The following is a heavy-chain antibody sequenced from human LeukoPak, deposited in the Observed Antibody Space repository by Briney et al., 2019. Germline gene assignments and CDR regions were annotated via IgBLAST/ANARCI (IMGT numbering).Heavy chain of an antibody. CDR3: ARGSVVNGIDP. V-gene: IGHV3-33*01. J-gene: IGHJ5*02. D-gene: IGHD2-21*01. Sequence: GGSLRLSCAASGFTFSSYGMHWVRQAPGKGLEWVAVIWYDGSNKYYADSVKGRFTISRDNSKNTLYLQMNSLRAEDTAVYYCARGSVVNGIDPWGQGILVTVSS. CDR2: IWYDGSNK. CDR1: GFTFSSYG.